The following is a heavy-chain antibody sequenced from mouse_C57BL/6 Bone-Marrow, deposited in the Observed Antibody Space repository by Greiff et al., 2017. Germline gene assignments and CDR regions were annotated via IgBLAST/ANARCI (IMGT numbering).Heavy chain of an antibody. D-gene: IGHD2-2*01. CDR2: ILPGRGST. V-gene: IGHV1-9*01. CDR3: ARSWFPFAY. CDR1: GYTFTGYW. J-gene: IGHJ3*01. Sequence: VKLMESGAELMKPGASVKLSCKATGYTFTGYWIEWVKQRPGHGLEWIGEILPGRGSTNYNEKFKGKATFTADTSSNTAYMQLSSLTTEDSAIYYCARSWFPFAYWGQGTLVTVSA.